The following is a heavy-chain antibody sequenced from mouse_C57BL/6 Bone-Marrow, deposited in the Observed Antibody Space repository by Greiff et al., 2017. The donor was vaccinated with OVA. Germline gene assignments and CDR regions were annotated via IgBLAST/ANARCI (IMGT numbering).Heavy chain of an antibody. Sequence: DVHLVESGGDLVKPGGSLKLSCAASGFTFSSYGMSWVRQTPDKRLEWVATISSGGSYTYYPDSVKGRFTISRDNAKNTLYLQMSSLKSEDTAMYYCARQIYYSNYVCYAMDYWGQGTSVTVSS. J-gene: IGHJ4*01. CDR2: ISSGGSYT. V-gene: IGHV5-6*01. D-gene: IGHD2-5*01. CDR1: GFTFSSYG. CDR3: ARQIYYSNYVCYAMDY.